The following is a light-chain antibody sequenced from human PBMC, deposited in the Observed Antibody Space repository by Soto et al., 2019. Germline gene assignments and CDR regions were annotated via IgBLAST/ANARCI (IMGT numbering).Light chain of an antibody. J-gene: IGLJ2*01. CDR3: SSFAGSPVV. V-gene: IGLV2-8*01. Sequence: QSALPQPTSASCSHGQSVTLTCSGTSSDVGEENYVSWYQQHPGKVPKLILYEVSKRPSGVPDRFSGSRSGNTASLTVSGIQAEEEADYYCSSFAGSPVVVGGGTKLTVL. CDR1: SSDVGEENY. CDR2: EVS.